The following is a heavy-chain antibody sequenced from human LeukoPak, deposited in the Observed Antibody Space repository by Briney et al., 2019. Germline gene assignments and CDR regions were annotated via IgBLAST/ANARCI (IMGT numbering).Heavy chain of an antibody. Sequence: GASVKVSCKASGGTFSSYAISWVRQAPGQGLEWMGGIIPIFGTANYAQKFQGRVTITADESTSTAYMELSSLRSEDTAVYYCARGIAARPGSWRTDYYYYGMDVWGQGTTVTVSS. CDR2: IIPIFGTA. CDR1: GGTFSSYA. CDR3: ARGIAARPGSWRTDYYYYGMDV. V-gene: IGHV1-69*13. D-gene: IGHD6-6*01. J-gene: IGHJ6*02.